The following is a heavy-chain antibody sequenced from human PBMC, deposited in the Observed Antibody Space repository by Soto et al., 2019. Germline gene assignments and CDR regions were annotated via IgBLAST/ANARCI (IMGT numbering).Heavy chain of an antibody. CDR1: GFNVSSNY. CDR2: IYSGGST. Sequence: EVQLGESGGGLIQPGGSLRLSCAASGFNVSSNYMSWVRQAPGKGLEWLSVIYSGGSTYYAESVKGRFTISRDNSKNTLNLQMNALRVEDTAVYYCARGPHVGISTSWGQGTLVTVSS. J-gene: IGHJ4*02. D-gene: IGHD2-2*01. CDR3: ARGPHVGISTS. V-gene: IGHV3-53*01.